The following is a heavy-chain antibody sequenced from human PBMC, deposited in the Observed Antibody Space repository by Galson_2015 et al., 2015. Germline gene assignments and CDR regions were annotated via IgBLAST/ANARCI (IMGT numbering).Heavy chain of an antibody. V-gene: IGHV3-21*01. CDR2: ISSSSSYI. CDR3: ARDGTVKYNWFDP. D-gene: IGHD4-17*01. Sequence: SLRLSCAASGFTFSSYGMNWVRQAPGKGLEWVSSISSSSSYIYYADSVKGRFTISRDNAKNSLYLQMNSLRAEDTAVYYCARDGTVKYNWFDPWGQGTLVTVSS. CDR1: GFTFSSYG. J-gene: IGHJ5*02.